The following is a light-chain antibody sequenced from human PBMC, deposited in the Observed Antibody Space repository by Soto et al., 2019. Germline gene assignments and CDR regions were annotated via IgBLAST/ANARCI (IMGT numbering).Light chain of an antibody. Sequence: QSVLTQPRSVSGSPGQSVTISCTGTSSDVGGYNYVSWYQQHPGKAPKLMIYDVSKRPSGVPDRFSGSKSGNTASLTISGLPAEEEADYYCCSYEGSYTLVFGGGTKLTVL. CDR2: DVS. V-gene: IGLV2-11*01. CDR3: CSYEGSYTLV. J-gene: IGLJ3*02. CDR1: SSDVGGYNY.